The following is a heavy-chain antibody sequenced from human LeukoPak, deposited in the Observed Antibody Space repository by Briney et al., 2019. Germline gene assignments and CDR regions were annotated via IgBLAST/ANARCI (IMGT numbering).Heavy chain of an antibody. CDR1: GFTFSSYA. J-gene: IGHJ4*02. V-gene: IGHV3-30-3*01. Sequence: PGGSLRLSCAASGFTFSSYAMHWVRQAPGKGLEWVAVISYDGSNKYYADSVKGRFTISRDNSKNTLYLQMNSLRAEDTAVYYCAREGVTRELTRWGQGTLVTVSS. D-gene: IGHD4-17*01. CDR3: AREGVTRELTR. CDR2: ISYDGSNK.